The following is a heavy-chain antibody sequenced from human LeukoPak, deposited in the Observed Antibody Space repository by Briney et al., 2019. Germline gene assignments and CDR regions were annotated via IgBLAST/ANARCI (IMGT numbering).Heavy chain of an antibody. D-gene: IGHD1-26*01. Sequence: PGGSLRLSCAASGFTFSDSAMIWVRQAPGKGLEWGSGISGDGINTYYADSVKARFTISRDNSRNTLFLQMDGLRAEDTAVYYCAKRVRANAGPTDSWGQGTLASVSS. CDR2: ISGDGINT. V-gene: IGHV3-23*01. CDR1: GFTFSDSA. CDR3: AKRVRANAGPTDS. J-gene: IGHJ4*02.